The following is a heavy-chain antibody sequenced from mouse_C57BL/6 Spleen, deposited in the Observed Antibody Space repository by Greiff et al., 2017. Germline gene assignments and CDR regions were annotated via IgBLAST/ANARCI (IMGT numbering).Heavy chain of an antibody. Sequence: EVKLVESGGGLVKPGGSLKLSCAASGFTFSDYGMHWVRQAPEKGLEWVAYISSGSSTIYYADTVKGRFTISRDNAKNTLFLQMTSLRSEDTAMYYCARRVVGDWYFDVWGTGTTVTVSS. CDR2: ISSGSSTI. CDR3: ARRVVGDWYFDV. V-gene: IGHV5-17*01. CDR1: GFTFSDYG. J-gene: IGHJ1*03. D-gene: IGHD1-1*01.